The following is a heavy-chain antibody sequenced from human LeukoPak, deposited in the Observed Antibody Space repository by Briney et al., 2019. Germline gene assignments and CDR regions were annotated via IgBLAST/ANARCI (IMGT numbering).Heavy chain of an antibody. CDR3: AKDHGDYYSYYYGLDV. J-gene: IGHJ6*02. Sequence: GGSLRLSCAASGFTFSSDALHWVRQAPGKGLEWMTFISYGGSYKYYADSVKGRFTISRDNSKNTLYLQMNSLRAEDTGVYFCAKDHGDYYSYYYGLDVWGQGTTVTVSS. CDR1: GFTFSSDA. CDR2: ISYGGSYK. D-gene: IGHD2-21*02. V-gene: IGHV3-30*02.